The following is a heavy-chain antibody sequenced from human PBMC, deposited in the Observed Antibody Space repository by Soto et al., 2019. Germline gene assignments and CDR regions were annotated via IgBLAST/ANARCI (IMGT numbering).Heavy chain of an antibody. CDR2: INPITGGT. J-gene: IGHJ4*02. CDR3: ARNYYDSSDRDYLDY. Sequence: QVQLVQSWAEVKRPGASVTVSCKASGYTFTSYYIHWVRQAPGQGLEWMGWINPITGGTNYAPKFQGRVTMTRDTSITTAYMELSRLRSDDTAVYYCARNYYDSSDRDYLDYWGQGTPVTVSS. V-gene: IGHV1-2*02. D-gene: IGHD3-22*01. CDR1: GYTFTSYY.